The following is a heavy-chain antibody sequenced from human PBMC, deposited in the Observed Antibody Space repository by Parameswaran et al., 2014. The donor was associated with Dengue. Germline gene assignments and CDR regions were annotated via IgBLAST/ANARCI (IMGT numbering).Heavy chain of an antibody. J-gene: IGHJ3*02. CDR3: ATFRNWGGIDI. V-gene: IGHV4-34*01. CDR2: INHSGST. Sequence: WIRQPPGKGLEWIGEINHSGSTNYNPSLKSRVTISVDTSKNQFSLKLSSVTAADTAVYYCATFRNWGGIDIWGQGTMVTVSS. D-gene: IGHD7-27*01.